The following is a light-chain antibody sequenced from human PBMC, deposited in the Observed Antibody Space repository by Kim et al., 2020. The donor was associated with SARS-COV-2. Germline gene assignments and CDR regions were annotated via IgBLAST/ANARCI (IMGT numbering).Light chain of an antibody. CDR3: LQHNTYPIT. Sequence: ASVGDRVTITCRASQDIRNDLGWYQQNPGRAPKRLIYGASSLQSGVPSRFSGSGSGTEFTLTISSPQPEGFATYFCLQHNTYPITFGQGTRLEIK. V-gene: IGKV1-17*01. CDR1: QDIRND. J-gene: IGKJ5*01. CDR2: GAS.